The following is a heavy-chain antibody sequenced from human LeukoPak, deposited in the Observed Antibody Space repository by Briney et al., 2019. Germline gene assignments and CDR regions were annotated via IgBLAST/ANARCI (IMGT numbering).Heavy chain of an antibody. J-gene: IGHJ3*02. CDR3: ARDIANYYGSGDAFDI. D-gene: IGHD3-10*01. CDR1: GFTFSSYS. Sequence: GGSLRLSCAASGFTFSSYSMNWVRQAPGKGLEWVSSISSSSSYIYYADSVKGRFTISRDNAKNSLYLQMNSLRAEDTAVYYCARDIANYYGSGDAFDIWGQGTMVTVSS. V-gene: IGHV3-21*01. CDR2: ISSSSSYI.